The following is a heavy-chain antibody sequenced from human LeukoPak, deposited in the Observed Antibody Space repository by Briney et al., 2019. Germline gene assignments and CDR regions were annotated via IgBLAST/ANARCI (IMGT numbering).Heavy chain of an antibody. CDR2: ISGSGGTT. CDR1: GFTFGDYA. D-gene: IGHD3-10*01. J-gene: IGHJ2*01. V-gene: IGHV3-23*01. Sequence: PGGSLRLSCTASGFTFGDYAMSWFRQAPGKGLEWVSAISGSGGTTYYADSVKGRFTISRDNAKNSLYLQMNNLRAGDTAVYSCARAGVTNQRGQTYWYFDLWGRGTLVTVSS. CDR3: ARAGVTNQRGQTYWYFDL.